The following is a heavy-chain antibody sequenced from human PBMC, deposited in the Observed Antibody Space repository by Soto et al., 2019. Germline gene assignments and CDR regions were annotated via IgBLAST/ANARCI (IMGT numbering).Heavy chain of an antibody. CDR3: ARRARPDFYYMDV. J-gene: IGHJ6*03. CDR1: GFTLSGYA. D-gene: IGHD6-6*01. CDR2: ISSNGVGT. Sequence: GGSMRLSCEASGFTLSGYAMDWVRQAPGKGLEYVSGISSNGVGTYYANSVQGRFTISRDNSKNTVYLQMGSLRPEDMAVYYCARRARPDFYYMDVWGKGTTVTVSS. V-gene: IGHV3-64*01.